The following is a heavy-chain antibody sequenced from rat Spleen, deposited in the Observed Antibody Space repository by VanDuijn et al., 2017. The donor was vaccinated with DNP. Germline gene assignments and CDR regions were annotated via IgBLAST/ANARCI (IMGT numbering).Heavy chain of an antibody. J-gene: IGHJ1*01. CDR2: FIYDGSST. CDR3: ARGSGIYYWYFDF. D-gene: IGHD4-4*01. Sequence: EVQLVESGGGLVQPGNSLKLSCAASGFTFSDYAMAWVRQSPKKGLEWVATFIYDGSSTYYRDSVRGRFTISRDYARSTLYLQMDSLRSEDTATYYCARGSGIYYWYFDFWGPGTMVTVSS. CDR1: GFTFSDYA. V-gene: IGHV5S10*01.